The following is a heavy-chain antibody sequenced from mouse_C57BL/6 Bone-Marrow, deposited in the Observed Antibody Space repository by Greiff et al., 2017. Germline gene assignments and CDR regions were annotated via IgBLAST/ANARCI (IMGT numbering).Heavy chain of an antibody. CDR2: IRSKSNNYAT. Sequence: EVKLVESGGGLVQPKGSLKLSCAASGFSFNTYAMNWVRQAPGKGLEWVARIRSKSNNYATYYADSVKDRFTISRDDSESMLYLQMNNLKTEDTAMYYCVSDYYGSILAWFAYWGQGTLVTVSA. V-gene: IGHV10-1*01. CDR1: GFSFNTYA. D-gene: IGHD1-1*01. J-gene: IGHJ3*01. CDR3: VSDYYGSILAWFAY.